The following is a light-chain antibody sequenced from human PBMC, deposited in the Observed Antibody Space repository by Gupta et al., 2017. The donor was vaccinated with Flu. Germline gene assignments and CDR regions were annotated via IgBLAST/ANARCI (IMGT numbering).Light chain of an antibody. J-gene: IGLJ1*01. Sequence: QSALTQPRSVSGSPGQSVTISCTGTSSDVGGYKYVSWYRQNAGKAPKLMIYNINKRPLGVPDRFSGSRSGNTASLTISGLQAEDEADYYCCSYAGSGNTHVFGTGTRVTVL. V-gene: IGLV2-11*01. CDR3: CSYAGSGNTHV. CDR1: SSDVGGYKY. CDR2: NIN.